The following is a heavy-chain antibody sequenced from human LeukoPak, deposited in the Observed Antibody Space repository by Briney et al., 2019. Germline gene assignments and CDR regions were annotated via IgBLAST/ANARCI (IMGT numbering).Heavy chain of an antibody. CDR1: GGSISSGSYY. V-gene: IGHV4-61*02. D-gene: IGHD3-9*01. CDR2: IYTSGST. CDR3: ARGPSIRYFDWLLPPPFGYFDY. J-gene: IGHJ4*02. Sequence: SQTLSLTCTVSGGSISSGSYYWSWIRQPAGKGLEWIGRIYTSGSTNYNPPLKSRVTISVDTSKNQFSLKLSSVTAADTAVYYCARGPSIRYFDWLLPPPFGYFDYWGQGTLVTVSS.